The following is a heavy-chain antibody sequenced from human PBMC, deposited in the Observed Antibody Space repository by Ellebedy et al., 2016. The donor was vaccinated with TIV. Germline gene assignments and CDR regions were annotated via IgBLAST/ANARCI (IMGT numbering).Heavy chain of an antibody. CDR1: GFTLSDYY. J-gene: IGHJ5*02. Sequence: GESLKISCAASGFTLSDYYMYWIRQAPGKGLEWVSSVSTTSRFTNYADSVKGRFTVSRDNAKNSLYLHMENLRADDTALYYCAKDRERQVVSGWLDPWGHGTLVTVSS. V-gene: IGHV3-11*06. CDR3: AKDRERQVVSGWLDP. CDR2: VSTTSRFT. D-gene: IGHD2-8*02.